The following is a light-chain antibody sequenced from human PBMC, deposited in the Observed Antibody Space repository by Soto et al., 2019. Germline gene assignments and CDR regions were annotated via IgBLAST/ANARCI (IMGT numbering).Light chain of an antibody. CDR2: GAS. CDR3: QQTASAPPWT. Sequence: DIQMTQSPTSLSASVGDRVTISCRASQRIGTYLAWYQQKPGKAPRLLISGASSVQSGVPPGFCGSRSSTDFMLTISSRRLEDIASFYCQQTASAPPWTLGQGTKVEIK. CDR1: QRIGTY. V-gene: IGKV1-39*01. J-gene: IGKJ1*01.